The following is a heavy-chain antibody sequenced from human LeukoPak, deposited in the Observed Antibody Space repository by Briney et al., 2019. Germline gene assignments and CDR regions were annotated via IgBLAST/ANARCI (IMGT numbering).Heavy chain of an antibody. D-gene: IGHD3-22*01. CDR2: INHSGST. Sequence: PSETLSLTCAVYGGSFSGYYWSWIRQPPGKGLEWLGEINHSGSTNYNPSLKSRVTISVDTSKNQFSLKLSSVTAADTAVYYCASAWSSGRQGGYYFDYWGQGTLVTVSS. V-gene: IGHV4-34*01. CDR3: ASAWSSGRQGGYYFDY. J-gene: IGHJ4*02. CDR1: GGSFSGYY.